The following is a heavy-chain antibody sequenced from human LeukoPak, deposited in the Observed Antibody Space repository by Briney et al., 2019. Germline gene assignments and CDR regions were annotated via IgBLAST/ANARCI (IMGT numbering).Heavy chain of an antibody. CDR1: GGSFSGYY. V-gene: IGHV4-34*01. Sequence: SETLSLTCAVYGGSFSGYYWSWIRQPPGKGLEWIGEISHSGSTNYNPSLKSRVTISVDTSKNQFSLKLSSVTAADMAVYYCAAQYSGYVRLDYWGQGTLVTVSS. CDR3: AAQYSGYVRLDY. J-gene: IGHJ4*02. CDR2: ISHSGST. D-gene: IGHD5-12*01.